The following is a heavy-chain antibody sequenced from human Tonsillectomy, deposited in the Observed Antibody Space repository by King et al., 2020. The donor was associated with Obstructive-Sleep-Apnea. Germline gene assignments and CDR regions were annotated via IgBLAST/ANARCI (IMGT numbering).Heavy chain of an antibody. CDR1: GGTFSTYA. D-gene: IGHD5-24*01. J-gene: IGHJ4*02. V-gene: IGHV1-69*04. CDR2: IIPILPIT. Sequence: FQLVQSGTEVRKPGSSVKVSCTASGGTFSTYAISWVRQAPGQGLEWMGRIIPILPITKYAQKFQGRVTITADKSTGTAYMELSSLRSEDTAVYFCARAIRTEGYNRGAYFDSWGQGTLVTVSS. CDR3: ARAIRTEGYNRGAYFDS.